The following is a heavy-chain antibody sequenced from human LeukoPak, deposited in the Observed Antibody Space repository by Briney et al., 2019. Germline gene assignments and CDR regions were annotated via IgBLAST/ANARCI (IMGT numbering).Heavy chain of an antibody. CDR1: GYTFTGYY. CDR2: INPNSGGT. CDR3: ARLHGNDAFDI. V-gene: IGHV1-2*02. J-gene: IGHJ3*02. D-gene: IGHD1-14*01. Sequence: ASVKVSCKVSGYTFTGYYMHWVRRAPGQGLEWMGWINPNSGGTNYAQKFQGRVTMTRDTSISTAYMELSRLRSDDTAVYYCARLHGNDAFDIWGQGTMVTVSS.